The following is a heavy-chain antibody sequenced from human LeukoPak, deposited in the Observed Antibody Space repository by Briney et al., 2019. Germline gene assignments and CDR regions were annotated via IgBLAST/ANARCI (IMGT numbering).Heavy chain of an antibody. V-gene: IGHV4-61*02. D-gene: IGHD3-10*01. CDR3: ARAEYYYASGSASFDY. J-gene: IGHJ4*02. CDR1: GGSISSGSYY. CDR2: IYTSGST. Sequence: SETLSLTCTVSGGSISSGSYYWSWIRQPTGKGLEWIGRIYTSGSTNYNPSLKSRVTISVDTSKNQFSLKLSSVTAADTAVYYCARAEYYYASGSASFDYWGQGTLVTVSS.